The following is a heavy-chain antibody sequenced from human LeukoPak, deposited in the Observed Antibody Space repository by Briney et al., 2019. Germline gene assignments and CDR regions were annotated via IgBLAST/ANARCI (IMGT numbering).Heavy chain of an antibody. J-gene: IGHJ4*02. V-gene: IGHV4-61*02. D-gene: IGHD5-18*01. CDR2: IYTSGST. Sequence: SETLSLTCTVSGGSISSDNYFWSWIRQPAGKGLEWIGRIYTSGSTDYNSSLESRVTISLDTSNNQFSLTLSSVTAADTAVYYCARELPGHGKLEYWGQGTLVSVSS. CDR3: ARELPGHGKLEY. CDR1: GGSISSDNYF.